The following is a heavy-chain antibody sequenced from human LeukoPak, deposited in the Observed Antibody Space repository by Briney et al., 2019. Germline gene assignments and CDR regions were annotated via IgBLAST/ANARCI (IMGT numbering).Heavy chain of an antibody. J-gene: IGHJ4*02. CDR1: GYSISSGYY. CDR2: IYHSGST. V-gene: IGHV4-38-2*02. D-gene: IGHD2-2*01. CDR3: AKDRVVVVPAAIPTTHTQTNPTDY. Sequence: SETLSLTCTVSGYSISSGYYWGWIRQPPGKGLEWIGSIYHSGSTYYNPSLKSRVTISVDTSKNQFSLKLSSVTAADTAVYYCAKDRVVVVPAAIPTTHTQTNPTDYWGQGTLVTVSS.